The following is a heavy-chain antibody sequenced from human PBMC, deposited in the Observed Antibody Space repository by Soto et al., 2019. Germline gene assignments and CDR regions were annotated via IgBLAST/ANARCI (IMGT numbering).Heavy chain of an antibody. CDR2: IYYSGST. J-gene: IGHJ4*02. V-gene: IGHV4-31*03. CDR1: GGSVSSGGGNY. Sequence: QVQLQESGPGLVKPSQTLSLACTVSGGSVSSGGGNYWSWIRQHPGKGLEWIGYIYYSGSTYYTPSLNSRVTILLDTSKNQFSLKLSSVTAADTAVYFCARAPNSWYVYFADWGQGTLVTVSS. D-gene: IGHD6-13*01. CDR3: ARAPNSWYVYFAD.